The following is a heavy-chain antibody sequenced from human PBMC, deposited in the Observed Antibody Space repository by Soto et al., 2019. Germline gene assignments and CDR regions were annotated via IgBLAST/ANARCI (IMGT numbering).Heavy chain of an antibody. CDR3: ARETVFYDILPGSRADAFDI. D-gene: IGHD3-9*01. CDR1: GYGFTSCG. V-gene: IGHV1-18*01. J-gene: IGHJ3*02. Sequence: ASVEVSCEACGYGFTSCGSSWVRQAPGQGLEWMGWISAYNGNTNYAQKLQRRVTMTTDTSTSTAYMELRSLRSDDTAVYYCARETVFYDILPGSRADAFDIWGQGTMVTVSS. CDR2: ISAYNGNT.